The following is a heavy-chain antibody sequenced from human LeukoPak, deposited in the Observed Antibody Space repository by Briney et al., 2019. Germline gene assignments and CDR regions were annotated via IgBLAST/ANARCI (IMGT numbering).Heavy chain of an antibody. CDR2: MGPNNGNT. Sequence: GASVKVSCRASGYTFTSYDINWVRQATGQGLEWMGWMGPNNGNTGYAQKFQGRVTMTSNTSISTAYMELSSLRSEDTAVYYCARGRKTGTRVAVDIWGQGTMVTVSS. CDR3: ARGRKTGTRVAVDI. V-gene: IGHV1-8*01. CDR1: GYTFTSYD. J-gene: IGHJ3*02.